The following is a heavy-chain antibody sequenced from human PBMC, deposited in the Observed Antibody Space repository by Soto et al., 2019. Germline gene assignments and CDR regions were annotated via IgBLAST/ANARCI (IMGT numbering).Heavy chain of an antibody. V-gene: IGHV4-34*01. CDR3: ARSRGGYFDY. D-gene: IGHD3-10*01. CDR1: GGSISSYD. CDR2: INHSGGT. J-gene: IGHJ4*02. Sequence: PSETLSLTCTVSGGSISSYDWSWIRQPPGKGLEWMGEINHSGGTNYNPSLKSRVTISVDTSKNQFSLKLSSVTAADTAVYYCARSRGGYFDYWGQGTLVTVSS.